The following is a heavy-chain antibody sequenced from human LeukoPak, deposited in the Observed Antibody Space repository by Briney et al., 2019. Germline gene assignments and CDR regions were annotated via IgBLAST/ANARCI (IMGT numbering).Heavy chain of an antibody. J-gene: IGHJ6*03. V-gene: IGHV4-39*01. CDR2: IYYSGST. Sequence: SETLSLTCTVSGGSLSSSSFYWGWIRQPPGKGLEWIGNIYYSGSTYYNVSLKSRVTISVDTSKKQFSLRLSSVTAADTAVYFCARLGGGLSYYYYYMDVWGKGTTVTVSS. CDR1: GGSLSSSSFY. CDR3: ARLGGGLSYYYYYMDV. D-gene: IGHD2/OR15-2a*01.